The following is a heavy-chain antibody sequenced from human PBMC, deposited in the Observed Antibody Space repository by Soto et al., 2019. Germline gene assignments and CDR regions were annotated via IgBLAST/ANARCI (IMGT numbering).Heavy chain of an antibody. V-gene: IGHV2-5*02. Sequence: QITLKESGPTLLEPTQTLTLTCSFSGFSLTSSGVGVGWLRQAPGKALECLGIIYWDGDRRYNPSLRQRLTITKDTPKNQVVLTMTYMEPVDPATYYCAHRVPYNSYWDVGWFDPWGQGTLVTVS. CDR2: IYWDGDR. CDR3: AHRVPYNSYWDVGWFDP. J-gene: IGHJ5*02. D-gene: IGHD1-20*01. CDR1: GFSLTSSGVG.